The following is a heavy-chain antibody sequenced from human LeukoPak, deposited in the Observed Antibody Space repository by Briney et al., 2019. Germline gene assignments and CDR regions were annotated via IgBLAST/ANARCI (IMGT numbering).Heavy chain of an antibody. CDR2: IDSDGSGT. CDR3: ARGMLSRADYHWYNYMDV. Sequence: PGGSLRLSCAASGFTSSNYWMHWVRQVPGKGLVWVSRIDSDGSGTHYADSVRGRFTVSRDNAENTLYLQMSSLRGGDTAVYYCARGMLSRADYHWYNYMDVWGKGATVTVSS. V-gene: IGHV3-74*01. J-gene: IGHJ6*03. D-gene: IGHD3-16*01. CDR1: GFTSSNYW.